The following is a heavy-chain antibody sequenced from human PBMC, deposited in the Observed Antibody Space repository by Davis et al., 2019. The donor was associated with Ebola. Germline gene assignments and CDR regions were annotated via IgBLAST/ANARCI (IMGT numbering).Heavy chain of an antibody. CDR3: ARFTYYDYIWGSPEY. D-gene: IGHD3-16*01. V-gene: IGHV1-18*01. CDR2: ISAYNGNT. Sequence: ASVKVSCKASGYTFTSYGISWVRQAPGQGLEWMGWISAYNGNTTYAQKLQGRVTMTTDSSTSTAYMELRSLRSDDTAVYYCARFTYYDYIWGSPEYWGQGTLVTVSS. CDR1: GYTFTSYG. J-gene: IGHJ4*02.